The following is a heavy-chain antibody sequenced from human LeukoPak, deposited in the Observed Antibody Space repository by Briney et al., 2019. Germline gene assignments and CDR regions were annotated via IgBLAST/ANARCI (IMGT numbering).Heavy chain of an antibody. V-gene: IGHV1-18*01. D-gene: IGHD1-26*01. CDR2: INPNSGGT. CDR3: ARRRDSGSLQHFDY. Sequence: ASVKVSCKASGYTFTSYGINWVRQAPGQGLEWMGWINPNSGGTNYAQKFQGRVTITADKSTSTAYMELSSLRSEDTAVYYCARRRDSGSLQHFDYWGQGTLVTVSS. CDR1: GYTFTSYG. J-gene: IGHJ4*02.